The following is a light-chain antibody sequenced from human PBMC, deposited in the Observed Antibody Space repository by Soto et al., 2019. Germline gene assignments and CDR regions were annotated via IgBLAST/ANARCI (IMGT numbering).Light chain of an antibody. CDR1: SSNIGAGYD. CDR3: QSYDSSLTGYV. Sequence: QSVLTQPPSVSGAPGQRVTISCTGSSSNIGAGYDVHWYQQLPGTAPKLLIYGNTNRPSWVPDRFSGSKSGTSASLAITGLQAEDEADDYCQSYDSSLTGYVFGAGTKVTVL. CDR2: GNT. J-gene: IGLJ1*01. V-gene: IGLV1-40*01.